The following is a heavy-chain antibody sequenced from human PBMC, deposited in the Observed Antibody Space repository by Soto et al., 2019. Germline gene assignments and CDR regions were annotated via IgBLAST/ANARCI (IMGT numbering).Heavy chain of an antibody. CDR2: VYPSDSDT. J-gene: IGHJ6*02. CDR3: ARSAAAGKGGLYYCYGMDV. D-gene: IGHD6-13*01. CDR1: GYSFTSYW. V-gene: IGHV5-51*01. Sequence: PGESLKISCKASGYSFTSYWIAWVRQMPGKGLEWMGIVYPSDSDTRYSPSFQGQVTISADKSISTAYLQWSSLKTSDTAMYYCARSAAAGKGGLYYCYGMDVWGQGTTVTVSS.